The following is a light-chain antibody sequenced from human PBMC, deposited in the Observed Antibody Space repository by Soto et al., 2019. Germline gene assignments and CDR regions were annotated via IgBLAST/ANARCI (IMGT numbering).Light chain of an antibody. Sequence: QSALTQPASVSGSPGRTIIMSCTGTSSDIGGSNSVSWYQQHPDKAPKLILFDVSHRPSKIPDRFSGSKSGNTASLTISGLQADDEADYYCSSYSTSGTLVVFGGGTKLTVL. CDR1: SSDIGGSNS. J-gene: IGLJ3*02. CDR3: SSYSTSGTLVV. CDR2: DVS. V-gene: IGLV2-14*01.